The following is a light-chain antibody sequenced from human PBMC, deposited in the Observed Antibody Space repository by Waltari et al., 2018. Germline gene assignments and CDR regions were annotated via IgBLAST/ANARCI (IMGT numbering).Light chain of an antibody. J-gene: IGLJ3*02. CDR1: RGRSTTI. CDR2: VNSDGIH. Sequence: QLVLTQSPSDPASLGASVKLTCTLARGRSTTISAWHQHQPQQGPRYLMKVNSDGIHSRGDEIPVRFSGSSSSSGTERYLTISSVQSEDEADYYCQSGGHGTWVFGGGTKLTVL. CDR3: QSGGHGTWV. V-gene: IGLV4-69*02.